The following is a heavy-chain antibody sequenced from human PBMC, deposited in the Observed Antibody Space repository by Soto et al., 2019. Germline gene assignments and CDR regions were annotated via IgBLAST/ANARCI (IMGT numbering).Heavy chain of an antibody. CDR3: ASFPYCSGGSCYIWDDY. CDR1: GGSISSGGYS. Sequence: QLQLQESDSGLVKPSQTLSLTCAVSGGSISSGGYSWSWIRQPPGKGLEWIGYIYHSGSTYYNPSLKSRVTISVDRSKNQFSLKLSSVTAADTAVYYCASFPYCSGGSCYIWDDYWGQGTLVTVSS. CDR2: IYHSGST. J-gene: IGHJ4*02. V-gene: IGHV4-30-2*01. D-gene: IGHD2-15*01.